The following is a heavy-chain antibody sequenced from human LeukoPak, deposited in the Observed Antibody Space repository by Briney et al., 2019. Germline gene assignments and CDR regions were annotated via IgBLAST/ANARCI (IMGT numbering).Heavy chain of an antibody. D-gene: IGHD6-19*01. CDR3: AKGGSGWYPGSDY. V-gene: IGHV3-53*01. CDR1: GFTVSRNY. CDR2: IYSGGST. J-gene: IGHJ4*02. Sequence: GGSLRLSCAASGFTVSRNYMSWVRQAPGKGLEWVSVIYSGGSTYYADSVKGRFTISRDNSKNTLSLQMNSLRAEDTAVYYCAKGGSGWYPGSDYWGQGTLVTVSS.